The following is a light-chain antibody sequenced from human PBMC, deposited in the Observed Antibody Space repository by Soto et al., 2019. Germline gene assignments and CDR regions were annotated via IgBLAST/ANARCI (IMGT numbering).Light chain of an antibody. CDR2: GAS. CDR3: QGYGNSRT. Sequence: EIVMTQSPDTLSLSPGQRATLSCRASQNVRNNYIGWYQQKPGQAPRLLIYGASIRATGIPDRFSGSGSGTDFTLTISRLEPEDFAVYYCQGYGNSRTFGQGTKVDIK. J-gene: IGKJ1*01. CDR1: QNVRNNY. V-gene: IGKV3-20*01.